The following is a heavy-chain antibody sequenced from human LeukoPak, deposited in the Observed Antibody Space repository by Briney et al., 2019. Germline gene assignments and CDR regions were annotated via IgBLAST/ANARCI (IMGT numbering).Heavy chain of an antibody. Sequence: GGSLRLSCAASGFTFSSYWMSWVRQAPGKGLEWVANIKQDGSEKYYVDSVKGRFTISRDNAKNSLYLQMNSLRAEDTAAYYCARDGVAARMGDWFDPWGQGTLVTVSS. D-gene: IGHD6-6*01. CDR1: GFTFSSYW. J-gene: IGHJ5*02. CDR3: ARDGVAARMGDWFDP. V-gene: IGHV3-7*01. CDR2: IKQDGSEK.